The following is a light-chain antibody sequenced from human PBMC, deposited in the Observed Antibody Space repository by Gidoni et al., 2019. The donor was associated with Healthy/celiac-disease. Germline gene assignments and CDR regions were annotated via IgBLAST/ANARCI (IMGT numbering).Light chain of an antibody. CDR3: AAWDDSLNGPV. J-gene: IGLJ3*02. CDR1: SSNIGNNA. V-gene: IGLV1-36*01. Sequence: PRQRVTISCSGSSSNIGNNAVNWYQQLPGKAPKLLIYYDDLLPSGVSDRFSGSKSGTSASLAISGLQSEDEADYYCAAWDDSLNGPVFGGGTKLTVL. CDR2: YDD.